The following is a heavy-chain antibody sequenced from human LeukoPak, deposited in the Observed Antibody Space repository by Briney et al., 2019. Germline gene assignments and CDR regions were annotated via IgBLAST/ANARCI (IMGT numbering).Heavy chain of an antibody. J-gene: IGHJ6*03. V-gene: IGHV3-21*01. CDR1: GFTFDDYA. CDR2: ISSSSSYI. D-gene: IGHD3-10*01. CDR3: AKKHGSGSYFHYYYYMDV. Sequence: GGSLRLSCAASGFTFDDYAMHWVRQAPGKGLEWVSPISSSSSYIYYADSVKGRFTISRDNAKNSLYLQMNSLRAEDTAVYYCAKKHGSGSYFHYYYYMDVWGKGTTVTISS.